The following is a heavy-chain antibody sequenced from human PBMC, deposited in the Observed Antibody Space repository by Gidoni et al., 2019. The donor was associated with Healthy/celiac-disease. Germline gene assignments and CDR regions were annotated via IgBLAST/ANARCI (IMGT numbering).Heavy chain of an antibody. V-gene: IGHV1-46*03. Sequence: QVQLVQSGAEEKKPGASVNLSCKASGYTFTSSYMHWRRQAPGQGLEWMGIINPIGGSTSYAQKFQGRVTMTRDTSTSTVYMELSSLRSEDTAVYYCARYPIAAAGTAYYYYYYGMDVWGQGTTVTVSS. D-gene: IGHD6-13*01. CDR2: INPIGGST. J-gene: IGHJ6*02. CDR1: GYTFTSSY. CDR3: ARYPIAAAGTAYYYYYYGMDV.